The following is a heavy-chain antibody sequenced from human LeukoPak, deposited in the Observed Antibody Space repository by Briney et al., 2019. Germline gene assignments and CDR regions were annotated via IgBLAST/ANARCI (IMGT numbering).Heavy chain of an antibody. V-gene: IGHV3-11*01. D-gene: IGHD3-10*01. CDR2: ISSSGSTI. J-gene: IGHJ4*02. Sequence: GGSLRLSCAASGFTFSDYYMSWIRQAPGKGLEWVSYISSSGSTIYYADSVKGRFTISRDNAKNSLYLQMNSLRAEDTAVYYCARSYGSGGYFNSLYYFDYWGQGTLVTVSS. CDR3: ARSYGSGGYFNSLYYFDY. CDR1: GFTFSDYY.